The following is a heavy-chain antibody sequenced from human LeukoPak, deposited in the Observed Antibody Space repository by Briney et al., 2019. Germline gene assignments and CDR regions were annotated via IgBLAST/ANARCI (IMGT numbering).Heavy chain of an antibody. V-gene: IGHV3-21*01. CDR1: GFTFSSYS. Sequence: GGSLRLSCAASGFTFSSYSMNWVRQAPGKGLEWVSSISSSSSNIYYADSVKGRFTISRDNAKNSLYLQMNSLRAEETAVYSCASGNYDSSGYYSDYWGQGTLVTVSS. D-gene: IGHD3-22*01. J-gene: IGHJ4*02. CDR2: ISSSSSNI. CDR3: ASGNYDSSGYYSDY.